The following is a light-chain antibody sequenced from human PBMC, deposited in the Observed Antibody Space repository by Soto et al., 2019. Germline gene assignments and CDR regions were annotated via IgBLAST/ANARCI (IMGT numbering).Light chain of an antibody. CDR1: QDISSF. CDR3: QQYHSYPAS. V-gene: IGKV1-16*01. J-gene: IGKJ1*01. Sequence: DIQMTQSPSSLSASVGDRVTITCRASQDISSFLAWFQQKPGKAPKSLIYDASTLQSGVSSRFSGSGSDTHFTLTISSLQPEDFATYYCQQYHSYPASFGQGTKVEIK. CDR2: DAS.